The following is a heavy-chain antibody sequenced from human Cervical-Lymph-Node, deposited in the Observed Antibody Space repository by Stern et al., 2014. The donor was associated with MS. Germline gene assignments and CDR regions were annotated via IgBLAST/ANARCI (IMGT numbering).Heavy chain of an antibody. D-gene: IGHD2-15*01. Sequence: VHLVESGGGVVPPGRSLRLSCAASGFIFSNYAMHWVRQAPGKGLDWVAFVSNEGSKQFYADSVKGRFTISRDNANNTLYLQMNSLRPEDTAVYYCGRDTCRGGGCYFRYWGQGILITVSS. V-gene: IGHV3-30-3*01. CDR1: GFIFSNYA. J-gene: IGHJ4*02. CDR2: VSNEGSKQ. CDR3: GRDTCRGGGCYFRY.